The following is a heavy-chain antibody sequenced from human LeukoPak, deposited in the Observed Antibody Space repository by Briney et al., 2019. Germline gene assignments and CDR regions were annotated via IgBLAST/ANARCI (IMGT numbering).Heavy chain of an antibody. V-gene: IGHV3-21*01. CDR2: ISSSSSYI. CDR3: AREGASELQGGWFDP. J-gene: IGHJ5*02. CDR1: GFTFSSYS. Sequence: PGGSLRLSCAASGFTFSSYSMNWVRQAPGKGLEWVSSISSSSSYIYYADSVKGRFTISRDNAKNSLYLQMNSLRAEDTAVYYCAREGASELQGGWFDPWGQGTLVTVSS. D-gene: IGHD1-26*01.